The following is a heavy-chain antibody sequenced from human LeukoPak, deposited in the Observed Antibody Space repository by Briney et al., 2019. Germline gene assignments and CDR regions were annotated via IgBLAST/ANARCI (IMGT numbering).Heavy chain of an antibody. CDR1: GGSFSGYY. J-gene: IGHJ5*02. V-gene: IGHV4-34*01. CDR3: ARGARCPSYYNWFDP. D-gene: IGHD1-26*01. Sequence: SETLSLTCAVYGGSFSGYYWSWLRQPPGKGLEWIGEINHSGSTNYNPSLKSRVTISVDTSKNQFSLKLSSVTAADTAVYYCARGARCPSYYNWFDPWGQGTLVTVSS. CDR2: INHSGST.